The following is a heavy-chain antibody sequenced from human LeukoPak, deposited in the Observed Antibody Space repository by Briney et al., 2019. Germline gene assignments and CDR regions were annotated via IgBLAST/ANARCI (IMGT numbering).Heavy chain of an antibody. D-gene: IGHD6-6*01. J-gene: IGHJ6*03. CDR3: ARGIRFRSSSPDYYYYYMDV. Sequence: ALVKVSCKASGYTFTSYDINWVRQATGQGLEWMRWMNPNSGNTGYAQKFQGRVTITRNTSISTAYMELSSLRSEDTAVYYCARGIRFRSSSPDYYYYYMDVWGKGTTVTVSS. V-gene: IGHV1-8*03. CDR2: MNPNSGNT. CDR1: GYTFTSYD.